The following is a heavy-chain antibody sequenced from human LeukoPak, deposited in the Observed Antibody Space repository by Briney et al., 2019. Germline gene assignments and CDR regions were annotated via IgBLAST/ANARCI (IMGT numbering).Heavy chain of an antibody. J-gene: IGHJ4*02. CDR3: AKEAAGTFDY. CDR2: ISWNSGSI. V-gene: IGHV3-9*01. Sequence: GGSLRLSCAASGFTFDDYAMHWVRHAPGKGLEWVSGISWNSGSIGYADSVKGRFTISRDNAKNSLYLQMNSLRAEDTALYYCAKEAAGTFDYWGQGTLVTVSS. CDR1: GFTFDDYA. D-gene: IGHD6-13*01.